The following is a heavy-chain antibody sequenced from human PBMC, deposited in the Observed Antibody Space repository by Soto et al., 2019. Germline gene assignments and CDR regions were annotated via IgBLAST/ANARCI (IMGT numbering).Heavy chain of an antibody. CDR2: ISTDGRDK. CDR1: GFTFSRYG. D-gene: IGHD6-13*01. J-gene: IGHJ4*02. V-gene: IGHV3-30*03. Sequence: QVQLVESGGGVVQPGRSLRLSCAASGFTFSRYGMHWVRQAPGKGLEWVAVISTDGRDKHYVDSVKGRFTISRDNSKNTLYLQMNSLRGTDTAVYYCAIHLSIGAADYYYDQWGQGTLVTVSS. CDR3: AIHLSIGAADYYYDQ.